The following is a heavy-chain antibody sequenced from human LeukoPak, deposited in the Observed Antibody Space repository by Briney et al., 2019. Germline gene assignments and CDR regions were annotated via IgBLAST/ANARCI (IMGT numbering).Heavy chain of an antibody. CDR2: ISSSGSTI. J-gene: IGHJ4*02. CDR3: ARDELSLLEVIDY. Sequence: GGSLRLSCAASGFTFSDYYMSWIRQAPGKGLEWVSYISSSGSTIKYADSVKGRFTISRDNAKNSLYLRMGSLRAEDTAVYYCARDELSLLEVIDYWGQGTLVTVSS. D-gene: IGHD3-16*02. V-gene: IGHV3-11*04. CDR1: GFTFSDYY.